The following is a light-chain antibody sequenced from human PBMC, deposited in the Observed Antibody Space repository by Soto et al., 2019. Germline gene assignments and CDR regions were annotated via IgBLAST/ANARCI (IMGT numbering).Light chain of an antibody. J-gene: IGLJ3*02. CDR1: SSDVGGYNF. CDR3: CSFAGTYFWV. V-gene: IGLV2-11*01. CDR2: DVT. Sequence: QSALTQPRSVSGSPGQSVTISCAGTSSDVGGYNFVSWYQQHPGKAPKLMIYDVTHRPSGVPDRFSGSKSANTASLTISGLQAEDEADYYCCSFAGTYFWVFGGGTKLTVL.